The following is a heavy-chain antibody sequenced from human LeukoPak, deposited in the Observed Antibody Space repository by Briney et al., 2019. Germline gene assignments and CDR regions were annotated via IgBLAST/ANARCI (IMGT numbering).Heavy chain of an antibody. CDR2: ISAYNGNT. V-gene: IGHV1-18*01. J-gene: IGHJ5*02. Sequence: GASVKVSCKASGYTFTSYGISWMRQAPGQGLEWMGWISAYNGNTNYAQKLQGRVTMTTDTSTSTAYMELRSLRSDDTAVYYCARTYYDFWSGSPNWFDPWGQGTLVTVSS. CDR3: ARTYYDFWSGSPNWFDP. CDR1: GYTFTSYG. D-gene: IGHD3-3*01.